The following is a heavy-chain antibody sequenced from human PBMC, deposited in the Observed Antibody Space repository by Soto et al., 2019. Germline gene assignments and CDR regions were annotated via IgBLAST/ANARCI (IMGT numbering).Heavy chain of an antibody. J-gene: IGHJ6*02. CDR1: GYTFTSYD. Sequence: QVQLVQSGAEVKKPGASVKVSCKASGYTFTSYDINWVRQATGQGLEWMGWMNPNSGNTGYAQKFQGRVTMTRNTSASTAYMELSSLRSEDTAVYYCARDRYRVAARGGGYYYYGMDVWGQGTTVTVSS. CDR3: ARDRYRVAARGGGYYYYGMDV. CDR2: MNPNSGNT. V-gene: IGHV1-8*01. D-gene: IGHD6-6*01.